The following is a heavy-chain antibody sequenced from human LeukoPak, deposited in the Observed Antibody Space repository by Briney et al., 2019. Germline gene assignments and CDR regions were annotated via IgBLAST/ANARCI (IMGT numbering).Heavy chain of an antibody. J-gene: IGHJ4*02. D-gene: IGHD3-22*01. V-gene: IGHV3-30-3*01. CDR3: ASGCSNYDSSGYCFEH. Sequence: SCTASGGTFSSYAIHWVRQAPGKGLEWVAVISYDGSNKLYAGSVKGRFTLSRDNSKNTLSLQMNSLRPEDTAVYYCASGCSNYDSSGYCFEHWGQGTLVTVSS. CDR1: GGTFSSYA. CDR2: ISYDGSNK.